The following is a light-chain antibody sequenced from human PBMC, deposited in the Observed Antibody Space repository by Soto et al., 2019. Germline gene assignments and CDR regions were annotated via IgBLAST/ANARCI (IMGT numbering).Light chain of an antibody. V-gene: IGKV1-39*01. CDR2: AAS. CDR1: QDISSY. CDR3: QQSYSTPIT. Sequence: DIQMTQSPSSLSASVGDRVTITCRASQDISSYLSWYQQKPGKAPKFLIYAASTLQRGVPSRFSGSGSGTDFTLTISSLQPEDFATYYCQQSYSTPITFGQGTRLEIK. J-gene: IGKJ5*01.